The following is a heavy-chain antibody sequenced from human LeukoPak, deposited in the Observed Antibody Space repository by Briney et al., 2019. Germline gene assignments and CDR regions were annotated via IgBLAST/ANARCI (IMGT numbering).Heavy chain of an antibody. CDR2: ISGSRPSM. D-gene: IGHD5-24*01. CDR1: GFTFSSYE. CDR3: ARESNGYNFDY. V-gene: IGHV3-48*03. Sequence: GGSLRLSCAASGFTFSSYEMNWVRQAPGKGLEWISYISGSRPSMYYADSVKGRFTISRDNAKNSLYLQMNSLRAEDTAVYYCARESNGYNFDYWGPGTLVTVSS. J-gene: IGHJ4*02.